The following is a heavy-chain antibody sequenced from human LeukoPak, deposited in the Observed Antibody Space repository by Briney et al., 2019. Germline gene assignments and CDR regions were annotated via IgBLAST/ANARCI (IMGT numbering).Heavy chain of an antibody. CDR2: IRYDGSNK. CDR3: AKDPDYYDSSGYYGLGVFDI. J-gene: IGHJ3*02. V-gene: IGHV3-30*02. D-gene: IGHD3-22*01. Sequence: GGSLRLSCAASGFTFSSYGMHWVRQAPGKGLEWVAFIRYDGSNKYYADSVKGRFTISRDNSKNTLYLQMNSLRAEDTAVYYCAKDPDYYDSSGYYGLGVFDIWGQGTMVTVSS. CDR1: GFTFSSYG.